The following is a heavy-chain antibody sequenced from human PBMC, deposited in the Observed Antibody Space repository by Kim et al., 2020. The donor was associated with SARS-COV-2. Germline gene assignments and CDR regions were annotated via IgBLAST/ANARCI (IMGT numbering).Heavy chain of an antibody. CDR1: GFTFSSYA. CDR2: ISGSGGST. CDR3: AKAHRGSGPPPGYYYGMDV. V-gene: IGHV3-23*01. J-gene: IGHJ6*02. Sequence: GGSLRLSCAASGFTFSSYAMSWVRQAPGKGLEWVSAISGSGGSTYYADSVKGRFTISRDNSKNTLYLQMNSLRAEDTAVYYCAKAHRGSGPPPGYYYGMDVWGQGTTVTVSS. D-gene: IGHD6-19*01.